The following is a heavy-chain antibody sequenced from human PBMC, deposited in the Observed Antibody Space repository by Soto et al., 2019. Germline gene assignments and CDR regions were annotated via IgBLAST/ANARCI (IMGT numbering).Heavy chain of an antibody. V-gene: IGHV5-51*01. CDR3: ARTDGYEIEY. D-gene: IGHD5-12*01. J-gene: IGHJ4*02. CDR2: IYPGDSDT. CDR1: GYSFVSDW. Sequence: GESLKISCKGSGYSFVSDWIGWVRQMPGKGLEWMGMIYPGDSDTRYSPSFQGQVTISADKSITTVYLQWSSLKASDTAMYYCARTDGYEIEYWGQGTLVTVSS.